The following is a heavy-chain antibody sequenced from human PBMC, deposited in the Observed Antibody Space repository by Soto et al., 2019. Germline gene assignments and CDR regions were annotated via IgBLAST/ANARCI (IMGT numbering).Heavy chain of an antibody. J-gene: IGHJ5*02. V-gene: IGHV4-59*08. CDR3: ARHGYCGGGSCDWFDP. CDR2: VSITGNG. CDR1: GDSISPYY. D-gene: IGHD2-15*01. Sequence: QVQLQESGPGLAKPSETLSLSCTVSGDSISPYYWSWLRQAPGKGPEWIGYVSITGNGNYNPSLTGRATISVDTSRNQISLRMKSVTAADTAIYYCARHGYCGGGSCDWFDPWGQGILVTVSS.